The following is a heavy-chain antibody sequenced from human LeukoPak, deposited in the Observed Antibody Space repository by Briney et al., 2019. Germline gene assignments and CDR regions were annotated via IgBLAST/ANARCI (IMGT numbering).Heavy chain of an antibody. V-gene: IGHV1-8*01. Sequence: ASVKVSCKDSGYTFSDYDVNWVRQAPGQRLEWMGWMNPTSGDKGYAQKFQGRVTMTRSMSRNTAYMELSRLRSEDTAVYFCARVVMKAFYYYYMDVWGKGTTIIISS. CDR2: MNPTSGDK. CDR1: GYTFSDYD. J-gene: IGHJ6*03. D-gene: IGHD2-21*01. CDR3: ARVVMKAFYYYYMDV.